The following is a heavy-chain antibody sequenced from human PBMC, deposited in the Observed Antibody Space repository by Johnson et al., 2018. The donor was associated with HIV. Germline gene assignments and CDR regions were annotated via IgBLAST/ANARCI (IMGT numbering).Heavy chain of an antibody. CDR1: GFTFSSYW. J-gene: IGHJ3*02. D-gene: IGHD1-26*01. V-gene: IGHV3-74*02. CDR3: AKGWIVGATKGEVDAFDI. Sequence: VQLVESGGGLVQPGGSLRLSCAASGFTFSSYWMHWVRQAPGKGLVWVSRIKSDGTSTNYADSVKGRFTISRDNAKDTLYLQLNSLTAEDTAVYYCAKGWIVGATKGEVDAFDIWGQGTMVTVSS. CDR2: IKSDGTST.